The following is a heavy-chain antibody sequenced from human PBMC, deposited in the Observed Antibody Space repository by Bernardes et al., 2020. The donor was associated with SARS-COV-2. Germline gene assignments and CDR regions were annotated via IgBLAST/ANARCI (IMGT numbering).Heavy chain of an antibody. V-gene: IGHV3-74*01. J-gene: IGHJ4*02. CDR2: INNDGTTT. CDR3: ARDRYGATDY. CDR1: GFTFSDYW. D-gene: IGHD4-17*01. Sequence: GGSLRLSCAASGFTFSDYWMHWVRQAPGKGLEWVSRINNDGTTTPCADSVKGRFTISRDNSKNTLYLQMNSLRAEDTAVYFCARDRYGATDYWGQGNLVTVSS.